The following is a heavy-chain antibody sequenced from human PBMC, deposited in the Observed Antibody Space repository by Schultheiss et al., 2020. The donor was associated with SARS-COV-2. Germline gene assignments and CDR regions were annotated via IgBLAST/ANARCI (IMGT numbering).Heavy chain of an antibody. CDR1: GFTFSSYA. J-gene: IGHJ6*03. CDR2: ISSNGGRT. CDR3: ARSPLYYYYYYMDV. Sequence: GGSLRLSCAVSGFTFSSYAMHWVRQAPGKGLEYVSAISSNGGRTYYADSVKGRFTISRDNSTSTLYLQMGSLRTEDMAVYYCARSPLYYYYYYMDVWGKGTTVTVSS. V-gene: IGHV3-64*02.